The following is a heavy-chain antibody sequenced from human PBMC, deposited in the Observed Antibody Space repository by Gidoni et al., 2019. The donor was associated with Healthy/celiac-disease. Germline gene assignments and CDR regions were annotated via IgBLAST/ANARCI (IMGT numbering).Heavy chain of an antibody. CDR3: ARTYYYDSSGYYYFDY. CDR2: IYYSGST. D-gene: IGHD3-22*01. CDR1: GGSISSSSYY. J-gene: IGHJ4*02. V-gene: IGHV4-39*01. Sequence: QLQLQESGPGLVKPSETLSLTCTVSGGSISSSSYYWGWIRQPPGKGLEWIGSIYYSGSTYYNQSLKSRVTISVDTSKNQFSLKLSSVTAADTAVYYCARTYYYDSSGYYYFDYWGQGTLVTVSS.